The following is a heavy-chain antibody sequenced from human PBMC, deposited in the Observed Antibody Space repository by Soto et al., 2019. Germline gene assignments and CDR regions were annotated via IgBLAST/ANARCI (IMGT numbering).Heavy chain of an antibody. CDR1: GYTFSSYS. Sequence: PGGSLRLSCPASGYTFSSYSLNWVRQAPGKGLEWVSYITSSGTTVYYADSVRGRFTISRDNAKNSLYLQMNSLRDDDTAVYYCARGSSNWAYYFDFWGQGTLVTVSS. CDR3: ARGSSNWAYYFDF. V-gene: IGHV3-48*02. D-gene: IGHD6-13*01. J-gene: IGHJ4*02. CDR2: ITSSGTTV.